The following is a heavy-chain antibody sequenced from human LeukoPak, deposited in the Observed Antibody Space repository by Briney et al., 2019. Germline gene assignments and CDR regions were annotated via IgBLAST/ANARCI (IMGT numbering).Heavy chain of an antibody. Sequence: SETLSLTCAVYGGSFSGYYWSWIRQPPGKGLEWIGEINHSGSTNYNPSLKSRVTISVDKSKNQFSLKLSSVTAADTAVYYCARAVAGTSYYFDYWGQGTLVTVSS. CDR3: ARAVAGTSYYFDY. D-gene: IGHD6-19*01. CDR2: INHSGST. J-gene: IGHJ4*02. V-gene: IGHV4-34*01. CDR1: GGSFSGYY.